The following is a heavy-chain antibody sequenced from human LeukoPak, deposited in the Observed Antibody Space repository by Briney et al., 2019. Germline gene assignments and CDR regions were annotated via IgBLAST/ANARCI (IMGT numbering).Heavy chain of an antibody. J-gene: IGHJ4*02. CDR2: IYSDGSGI. D-gene: IGHD5-18*01. CDR3: ATDRGYSFDY. Sequence: PGGSLTLSCAASGFTFSNFWMHWVRQAPGKGLVWVSRIYSDGSGITYADSVKGRFTISRDNAKNTLYLQMNSLRAEDTAVYYCATDRGYSFDYWGQGTLVTVSS. CDR1: GFTFSNFW. V-gene: IGHV3-74*01.